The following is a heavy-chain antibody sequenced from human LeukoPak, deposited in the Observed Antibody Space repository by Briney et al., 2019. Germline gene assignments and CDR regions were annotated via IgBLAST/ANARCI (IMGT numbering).Heavy chain of an antibody. Sequence: SETLSLTCAVYGGSFSGYYWSWIRQPPGEGLEWIGEINHSGGTNYNPSLKSRVTISVDTSKNQFSLKLSSVTAADTAVYYCARGPYRKYSYGYRPWYFDLWGRGTLVTVSS. D-gene: IGHD5-18*01. CDR1: GGSFSGYY. J-gene: IGHJ2*01. CDR2: INHSGGT. CDR3: ARGPYRKYSYGYRPWYFDL. V-gene: IGHV4-34*01.